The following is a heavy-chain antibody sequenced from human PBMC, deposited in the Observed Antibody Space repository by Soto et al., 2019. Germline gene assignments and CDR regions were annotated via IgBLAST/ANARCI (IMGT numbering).Heavy chain of an antibody. CDR3: NRGSEYDFWSGYL. CDR2: SVPMFGTS. CDR1: GGTSTRYA. V-gene: IGHV1-69*06. J-gene: IGHJ4*02. Sequence: QERLVQSGAEVRKPGSSVKVSCKVTGGTSTRYAINWVRQAPGQGLEWMGGSVPMFGTSKYAQKFQGRVTIAAYKSTNIAYMELRSLRSEDTAVYYCNRGSEYDFWSGYLWGQGTLVSVSS. D-gene: IGHD3-3*01.